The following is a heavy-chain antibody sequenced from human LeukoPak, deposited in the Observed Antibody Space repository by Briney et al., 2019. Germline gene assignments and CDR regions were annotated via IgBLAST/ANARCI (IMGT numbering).Heavy chain of an antibody. CDR3: ARDSRVFSGSYFDFDY. V-gene: IGHV3-21*01. J-gene: IGHJ4*02. Sequence: GRSLSPSCAASGFTFSSYSMNWVRPAPGKGLEWVSSISSSSSYIYYADSVKGRFTISRDNAKNSLYLQMNSLRAEDTAVYYCARDSRVFSGSYFDFDYWGQGTLVTVSS. CDR2: ISSSSSYI. D-gene: IGHD1-26*01. CDR1: GFTFSSYS.